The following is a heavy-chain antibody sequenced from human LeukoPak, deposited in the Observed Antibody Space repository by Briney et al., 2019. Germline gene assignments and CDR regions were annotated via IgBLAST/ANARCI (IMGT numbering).Heavy chain of an antibody. J-gene: IGHJ4*02. D-gene: IGHD6-13*01. Sequence: GGSLRLSCAASGFTFSSYSMHWVRQAPGKGLEWASSISGSSRYIYYADSVKGRFTISRDNAKNSLYLQMNSLRAEDAAVYYCARGEQQLGYYFDYWGQGTLVTVSS. V-gene: IGHV3-21*01. CDR2: ISGSSRYI. CDR1: GFTFSSYS. CDR3: ARGEQQLGYYFDY.